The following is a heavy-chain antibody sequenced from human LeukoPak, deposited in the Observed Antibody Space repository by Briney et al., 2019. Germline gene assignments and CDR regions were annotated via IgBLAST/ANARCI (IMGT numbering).Heavy chain of an antibody. CDR1: GFTFSSYA. V-gene: IGHV3-30-3*01. CDR3: ARVKYSGSCYVDY. CDR2: ISYDGSNK. J-gene: IGHJ4*02. D-gene: IGHD1-26*01. Sequence: GRSLRLSCAASGFTFSSYAMHWVRQAPGKGLEWVAVISYDGSNKYYADSVKGRFTISRDNSKNTLYLQMNRLRAEDTAVYYCARVKYSGSCYVDYWGQGTLVTVSS.